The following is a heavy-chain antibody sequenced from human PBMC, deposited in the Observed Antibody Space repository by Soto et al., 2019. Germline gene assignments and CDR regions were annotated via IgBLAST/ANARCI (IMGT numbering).Heavy chain of an antibody. D-gene: IGHD3-10*01. CDR1: GGSISSGDYY. J-gene: IGHJ4*02. V-gene: IGHV4-30-4*01. CDR3: ARESGYYGSGSYYNGNDYFDY. CDR2: IYYSGST. Sequence: SETLSLTCTVSGGSISSGDYYWSWIRQPPGKGLEWIGYIYYSGSTYYNPSLKSRVTISVGTSKNQFSLKLSSVTAADTAVYYCARESGYYGSGSYYNGNDYFDYWGQGTLVTVSS.